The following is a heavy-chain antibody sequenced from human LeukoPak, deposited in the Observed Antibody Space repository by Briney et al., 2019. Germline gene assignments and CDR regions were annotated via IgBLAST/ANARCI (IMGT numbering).Heavy chain of an antibody. CDR3: ARQYCSSTSCYQLLFDP. CDR2: IYPGDSDT. Sequence: GESLKISCKGSGYSFTSYWIGWVRQMPGKGLEWMGIIYPGDSDTRYSPSFQGQVTMSADKSISTAYLQWSSLKASDTAMYYCARQYCSSTSCYQLLFDPWGQGTLVTVSS. D-gene: IGHD2-2*01. CDR1: GYSFTSYW. V-gene: IGHV5-51*01. J-gene: IGHJ5*02.